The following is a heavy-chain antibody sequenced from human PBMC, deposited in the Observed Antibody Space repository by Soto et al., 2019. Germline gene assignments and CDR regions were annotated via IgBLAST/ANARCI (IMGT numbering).Heavy chain of an antibody. Sequence: ASVKVSCKASGGTFSSYAISWVRQAPGQGLEWMGGIIPIFGTANYAQKFQGRVTITADESTSTAYMELSSLRSEDTAVYYCARDRLAAAGGGDAFDIWGQGTMVTVSS. V-gene: IGHV1-69*13. J-gene: IGHJ3*02. CDR2: IIPIFGTA. CDR1: GGTFSSYA. CDR3: ARDRLAAAGGGDAFDI. D-gene: IGHD6-13*01.